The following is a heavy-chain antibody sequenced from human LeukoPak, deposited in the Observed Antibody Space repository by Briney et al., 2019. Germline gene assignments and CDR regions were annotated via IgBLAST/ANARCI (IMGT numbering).Heavy chain of an antibody. Sequence: GASMRVSCKASGYTFTGYYMHWVRQAPGQGLEWMGWINPNSGGTNYAQKFQGRVTMTRDTSVSTAYMELNRLRSDDTGVYYCARDTTMITYWFDPWGQGTLVTVSS. D-gene: IGHD5-18*01. V-gene: IGHV1-2*02. CDR3: ARDTTMITYWFDP. CDR1: GYTFTGYY. CDR2: INPNSGGT. J-gene: IGHJ5*02.